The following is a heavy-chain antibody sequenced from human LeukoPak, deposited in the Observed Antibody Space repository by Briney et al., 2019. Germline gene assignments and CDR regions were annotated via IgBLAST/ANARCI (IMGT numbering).Heavy chain of an antibody. D-gene: IGHD2-21*02. J-gene: IGHJ2*01. CDR3: AKDYCGGDCYSGWYFDL. Sequence: PGGSLRLSCAASGFTFNGYAMHWVRQAPGKGLEWVSGISYNSDSIYYADSVKGRFTISRDNAKNSLYLQMNSLRAENTVLYYCAKDYCGGDCYSGWYFDLWGRGTLVTVSS. CDR2: ISYNSDSI. CDR1: GFTFNGYA. V-gene: IGHV3-9*01.